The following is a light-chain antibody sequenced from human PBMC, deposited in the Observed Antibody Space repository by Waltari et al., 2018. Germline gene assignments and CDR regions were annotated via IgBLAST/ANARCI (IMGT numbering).Light chain of an antibody. CDR2: DVN. CDR3: CSYAGTYILI. CDR1: SRDVGAFDY. J-gene: IGLJ2*01. V-gene: IGLV2-11*01. Sequence: QSALTQPRSVSGSPGQSVTISYTGTSRDVGAFDYVSWYQHYPGKAPKLMIEDVNKRPSGVPDRFSGSKSGNTASLTISGLQAEDEAVYYCCSYAGTYILIFGGGTKLTVL.